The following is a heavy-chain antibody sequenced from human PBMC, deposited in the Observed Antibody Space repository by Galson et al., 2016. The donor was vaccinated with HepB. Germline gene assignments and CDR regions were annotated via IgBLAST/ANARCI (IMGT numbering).Heavy chain of an antibody. J-gene: IGHJ2*01. CDR1: GDSLSSSTYY. D-gene: IGHD3-3*01. CDR2: ANYSGTT. V-gene: IGHV4-39*01. Sequence: SETLSLTCTVSGDSLSSSTYYWGWIRQPPGKGLEWIGNANYSGTTYYNPSLKSRVTISVHTSKNQFSLKLSSVTAADTAVYFCARLSFYGSHGYYESDWYFNLWGRGTLVTVSS. CDR3: ARLSFYGSHGYYESDWYFNL.